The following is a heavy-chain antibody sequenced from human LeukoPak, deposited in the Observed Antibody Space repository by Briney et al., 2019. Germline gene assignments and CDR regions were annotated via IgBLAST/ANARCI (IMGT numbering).Heavy chain of an antibody. J-gene: IGHJ4*02. CDR2: IDPKSGGT. CDR3: ARAYSSGWYGSTDY. Sequence: GASVKVSCKASGYTFIDYYMHWVRQAPGQGLEWMGWIDPKSGGTGYAQKFQDRVAMIRDTSISTAYMELTRLTSDDTAVYYCARAYSSGWYGSTDYWGQGTLVTVSS. D-gene: IGHD6-19*01. V-gene: IGHV1-2*02. CDR1: GYTFIDYY.